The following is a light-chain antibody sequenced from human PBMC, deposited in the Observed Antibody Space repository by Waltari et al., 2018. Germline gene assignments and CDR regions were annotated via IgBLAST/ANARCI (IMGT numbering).Light chain of an antibody. V-gene: IGLV4-69*01. CDR3: ETGGHGTWV. J-gene: IGLJ3*02. Sequence: QLVLTQSPSASASLGASVKLTCTLSSGHSSNIIAWLQQRPERGPRYLMKVTSDGRHSKGDDIPDRFSGSSSGAERYLTISSLQSEDEADYYCETGGHGTWVFGGGTKLTVL. CDR1: SGHSSNI. CDR2: VTSDGRH.